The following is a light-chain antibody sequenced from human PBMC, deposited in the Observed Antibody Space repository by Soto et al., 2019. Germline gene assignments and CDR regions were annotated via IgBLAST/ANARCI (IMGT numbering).Light chain of an antibody. CDR2: GTS. CDR3: QQFGNSPWT. Sequence: EIVLTQSPGTLSLSPGERATLSCRASQSVSSGYLTWYQQKPGQAPRLLIYGTSTRATGIPDRFNGRGSGTDFTLTISRLEPEDFAVYYCQQFGNSPWTFGQGTKVEIK. J-gene: IGKJ1*01. V-gene: IGKV3-20*01. CDR1: QSVSSGY.